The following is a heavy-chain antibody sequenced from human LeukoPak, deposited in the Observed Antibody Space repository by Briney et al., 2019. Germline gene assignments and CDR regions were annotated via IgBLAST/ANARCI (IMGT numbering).Heavy chain of an antibody. D-gene: IGHD5-18*01. J-gene: IGHJ4*02. CDR2: IYPGDSDT. Sequence: GESLKISCKGSGYSFTNYWIGWVRQMPGKGLEWMGIIYPGDSDTRYIPSFQGQVTISADKSINTAYLQWSSLKASDTAMYYCAIGYSYGKYYFDYWGQGILVTVSS. CDR3: AIGYSYGKYYFDY. CDR1: GYSFTNYW. V-gene: IGHV5-51*01.